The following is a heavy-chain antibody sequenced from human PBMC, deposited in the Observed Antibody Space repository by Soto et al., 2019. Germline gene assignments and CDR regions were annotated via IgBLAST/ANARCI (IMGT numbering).Heavy chain of an antibody. CDR3: ARSRYYDFWSGYRPFDY. J-gene: IGHJ4*02. D-gene: IGHD3-3*01. CDR1: GGTFSSYA. Sequence: GASVKVFCKASGGTFSSYAISWVRQAPGQGLEWMGGIIPIFGTANYAQKFQGRVTITADESTSTAYMELSSLRSEDTAVYYCARSRYYDFWSGYRPFDYWGQGTLVTVSS. CDR2: IIPIFGTA. V-gene: IGHV1-69*13.